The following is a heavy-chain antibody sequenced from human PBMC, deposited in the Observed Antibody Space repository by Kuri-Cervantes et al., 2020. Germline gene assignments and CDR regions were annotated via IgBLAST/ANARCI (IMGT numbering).Heavy chain of an antibody. CDR1: GGSISSSSYC. Sequence: SETLSLTCTVSGGSISSSSYCWGWIRQPPGKGLEWIGSIYYSGSIYYNPSLKSRVTISVDTSKNQFSLKLSSVTAADTAVYYCARDRGIVVPDYYYYGMDVWGQGTTVTVSS. V-gene: IGHV4-39*07. CDR2: IYYSGSI. CDR3: ARDRGIVVPDYYYYGMDV. D-gene: IGHD2-15*01. J-gene: IGHJ6*02.